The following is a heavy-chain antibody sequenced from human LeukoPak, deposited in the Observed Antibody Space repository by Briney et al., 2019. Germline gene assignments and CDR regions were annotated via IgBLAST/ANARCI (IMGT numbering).Heavy chain of an antibody. V-gene: IGHV3-23*01. CDR1: GFTFSRYA. CDR3: AREFTSQGYFDC. CDR2: ISGTGDRT. Sequence: GGSLRLSCAASGFTFSRYAMSWVRQAPGKGLEGVSAISGTGDRTYYPDSVKGRSTISRDNSKNTLYLQMNSLRAEDTAVYFCAREFTSQGYFDCWGQGTLVTVSS. J-gene: IGHJ4*02.